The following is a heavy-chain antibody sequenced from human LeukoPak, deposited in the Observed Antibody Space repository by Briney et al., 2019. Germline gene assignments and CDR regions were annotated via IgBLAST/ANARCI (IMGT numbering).Heavy chain of an antibody. CDR1: GGSFSGYY. CDR2: INHSGST. D-gene: IGHD3-16*02. J-gene: IGHJ4*02. V-gene: IGHV4-34*01. CDR3: ARDLAHSQTYYDYVWGSYRTPYFDY. Sequence: SETLSLTCAVYGGSFSGYYWSWIRQPPGKGLEWIGEINHSGSTNYNPSLKSRVTISVDTSKNQFSLKLSSVTAADTAVYYCARDLAHSQTYYDYVWGSYRTPYFDYWGQGTLVTVSS.